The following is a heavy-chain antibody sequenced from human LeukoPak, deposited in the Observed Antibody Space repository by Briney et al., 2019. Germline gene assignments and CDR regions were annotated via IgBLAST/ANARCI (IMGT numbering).Heavy chain of an antibody. CDR1: GSSISSYY. CDR2: IYYSGST. Sequence: SETLSLTCTVSGSSISSYYWSWIRQPPGKGLEWIGYIYYSGSTNYNPSLKSRVTISVDTSKNQFSLKLSSVTAADTAVYYCARDYYGSGSYTHWGQGTLVTVSS. J-gene: IGHJ4*02. V-gene: IGHV4-59*01. CDR3: ARDYYGSGSYTH. D-gene: IGHD3-10*01.